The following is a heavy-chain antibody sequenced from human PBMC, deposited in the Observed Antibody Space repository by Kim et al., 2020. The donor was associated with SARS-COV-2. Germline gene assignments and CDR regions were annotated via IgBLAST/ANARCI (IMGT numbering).Heavy chain of an antibody. CDR1: GGSVSSGSYY. V-gene: IGHV4-61*01. J-gene: IGHJ6*02. D-gene: IGHD3-10*01. CDR2: IYYSGST. CDR3: AGDDEWFGEVLGDYYYYGMDV. Sequence: SETLSLTCTVSGGSVSSGSYYWSWIRQPPGKGLEWIGYIYYSGSTNYNSSLKSRITITVDTSKNQFSLKLSTVTAADTAVYYCAGDDEWFGEVLGDYYYYGMDVWGQGNTVTLFS.